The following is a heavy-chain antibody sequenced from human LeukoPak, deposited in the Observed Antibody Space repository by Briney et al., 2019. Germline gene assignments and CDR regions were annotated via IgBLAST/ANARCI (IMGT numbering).Heavy chain of an antibody. CDR3: AKDAASAYYYDSSGYFVDY. CDR1: GFTFSSYA. D-gene: IGHD3-22*01. V-gene: IGHV3-23*01. J-gene: IGHJ4*02. Sequence: PGGSLRLSCAASGFTFSSYAMSWVRQAPGKGLEWVSAISGSGGSTYYADSVKGRFTISRDNSKNTLYLQMNSLRAEDTAVYYCAKDAASAYYYDSSGYFVDYWAREPWSPSPQ. CDR2: ISGSGGST.